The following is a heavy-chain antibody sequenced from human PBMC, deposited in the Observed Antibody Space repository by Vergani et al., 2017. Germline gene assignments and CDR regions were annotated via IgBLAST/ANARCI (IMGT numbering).Heavy chain of an antibody. CDR1: GFTFSDYY. J-gene: IGHJ3*02. Sequence: QVQLVESGGGLVKPGGSLRLSCAASGFTFSDYYMSWIRQAPGKGLEWVSYISSSSSYTNHADSVKGRFTISRDNANNSLYLQMNSLRAEDAAVYYCAREGLGSVYDYWAFDIWGQGTMVTVSS. V-gene: IGHV3-11*06. CDR3: AREGLGSVYDYWAFDI. D-gene: IGHD5/OR15-5a*01. CDR2: ISSSSSYT.